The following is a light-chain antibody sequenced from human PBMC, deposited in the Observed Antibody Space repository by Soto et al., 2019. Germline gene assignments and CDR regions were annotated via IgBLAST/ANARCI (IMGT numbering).Light chain of an antibody. J-gene: IGKJ2*01. CDR3: MQTVQLPYT. V-gene: IGKV2D-29*01. Sequence: DIVLTQTTLSLSVTPGQPASISCKSSQSLVDSAWYLQRPGQPPQVLISEVSKRFSGVPDRFSGSGSGTDFTLKISRVEAEDVGVYYCMQTVQLPYTFGQGTRLEIK. CDR1: QSLVDSA. CDR2: EVS.